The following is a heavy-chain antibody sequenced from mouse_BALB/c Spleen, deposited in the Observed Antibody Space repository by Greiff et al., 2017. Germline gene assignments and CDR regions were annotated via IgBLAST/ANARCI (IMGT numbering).Heavy chain of an antibody. J-gene: IGHJ4*01. Sequence: QVQLQQPGAELVKPGASVKLSCKASGYTFTSYWMHWVKQRPGQGLEWIGEIDPSDSYTNYNQKFKGKATLTVDKSSSTAYMQLSSLTSEDSAVYYCARYDAMDYWGQGTSVTVSS. CDR2: IDPSDSYT. V-gene: IGHV1-69*02. CDR3: ARYDAMDY. CDR1: GYTFTSYW.